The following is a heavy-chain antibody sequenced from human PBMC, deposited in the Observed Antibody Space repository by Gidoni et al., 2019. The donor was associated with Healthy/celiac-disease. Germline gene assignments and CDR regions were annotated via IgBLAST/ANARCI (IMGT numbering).Heavy chain of an antibody. J-gene: IGHJ4*02. CDR2: ISSSSSYI. CDR1: GFTFSSDS. CDR3: ARAGIGYCSGGSCYATH. D-gene: IGHD2-15*01. V-gene: IGHV3-21*01. Sequence: EVQLVESGGGLVKLGGSLRLSWAASGFTFSSDSMNWVRQAPGKGLEWVSSISSSSSYIYYADSVKGRFTISRDNAKNSLYLQMNSLRAEDTAVYYCARAGIGYCSGGSCYATHWGQGTLVTVSS.